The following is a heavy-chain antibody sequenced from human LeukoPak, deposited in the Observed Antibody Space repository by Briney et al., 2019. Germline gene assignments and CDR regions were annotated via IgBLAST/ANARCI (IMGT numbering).Heavy chain of an antibody. CDR3: ARRLFYYDFWSGYFDY. CDR1: GGSISSSSYY. Sequence: TSETLSLTCTVSGGSISSSSYYWGWIRQPPGKGLEWIGYIYYSGSTNYNPSLKSRVTISVDTSKNQFSLKLSSVTAADTAVYYCARRLFYYDFWSGYFDYWGQGTLVTVSS. CDR2: IYYSGST. D-gene: IGHD3-3*01. J-gene: IGHJ4*02. V-gene: IGHV4-61*05.